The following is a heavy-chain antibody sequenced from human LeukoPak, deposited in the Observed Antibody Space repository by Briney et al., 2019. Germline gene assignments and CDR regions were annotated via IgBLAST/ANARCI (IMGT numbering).Heavy chain of an antibody. CDR1: GFTFSSYS. V-gene: IGHV3-21*01. D-gene: IGHD3-22*01. J-gene: IGHJ4*02. CDR2: ISSSSSYI. Sequence: GGSLRLSCAASGFTFSSYSMNWVRQAPGKGLEWVSSISSSSSYIYYADSVKGRFTISRDNAKNSLYLQMNSLRAEDTAVYYCARIVDYYDSSGYGWGQGTLVTVSS. CDR3: ARIVDYYDSSGYG.